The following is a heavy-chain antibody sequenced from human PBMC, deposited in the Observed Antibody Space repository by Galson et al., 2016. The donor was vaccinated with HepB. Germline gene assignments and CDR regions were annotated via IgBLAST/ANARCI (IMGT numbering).Heavy chain of an antibody. CDR1: GGSVSSGGYS. V-gene: IGHV4-30-2*01. CDR2: VYHSRNT. J-gene: IGHJ4*02. D-gene: IGHD2-21*02. Sequence: TLSLTCAVSGGSVSSGGYSWNWIRQPPGKGLEWVGYVYHSRNTYYNPSLKSRVTISVDRSKNHFSLNLRSVTAADTAMYYCARGDKTKAHYFFQYWGQGILVTVSS. CDR3: ARGDKTKAHYFFQY.